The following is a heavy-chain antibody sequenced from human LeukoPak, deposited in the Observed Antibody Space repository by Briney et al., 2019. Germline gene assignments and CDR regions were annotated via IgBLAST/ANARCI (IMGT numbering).Heavy chain of an antibody. D-gene: IGHD3-10*01. CDR3: ARGWLLWFREPLDY. J-gene: IGHJ4*02. CDR2: IWYDGSNK. V-gene: IGHV3-33*01. Sequence: GRSLRLSCAASGFTFSSYGMHWVRQAPGKGLEWVAVIWYDGSNKYYADSVKGRFTISRDNFKNTLYLQMNSLRAEDTAVYYCARGWLLWFREPLDYWGQGTLVTVSS. CDR1: GFTFSSYG.